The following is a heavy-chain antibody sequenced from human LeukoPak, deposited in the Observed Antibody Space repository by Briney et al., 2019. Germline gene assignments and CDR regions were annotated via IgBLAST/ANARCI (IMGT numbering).Heavy chain of an antibody. J-gene: IGHJ4*02. Sequence: PGRSLRLSCAASGFTFDDYAMHWVRQTPGKGLEWVSGISWNSVTIAYADSVKGRFTISRDNAKNSLYLQTNSLRTDDMALYYCARADSSDRAFDYWGQGTLVTVSS. CDR2: ISWNSVTI. D-gene: IGHD6-19*01. CDR1: GFTFDDYA. CDR3: ARADSSDRAFDY. V-gene: IGHV3-9*03.